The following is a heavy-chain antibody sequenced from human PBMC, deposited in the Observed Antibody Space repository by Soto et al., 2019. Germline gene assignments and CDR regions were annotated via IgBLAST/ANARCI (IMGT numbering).Heavy chain of an antibody. CDR1: GGSFSSGGYS. Sequence: QLQLQESGSGLVKPSQTLSLTCAVSGGSFSSGGYSWSWIRQPPGKGLEWIGYIYPNGRTHYNPSLKSRVTIPVARSKNQFSPELISVPDADTAVYYCARVPAAGRAYFDYWGQGTLVTVSS. CDR3: ARVPAAGRAYFDY. J-gene: IGHJ4*02. CDR2: IYPNGRT. V-gene: IGHV4-30-2*01. D-gene: IGHD6-13*01.